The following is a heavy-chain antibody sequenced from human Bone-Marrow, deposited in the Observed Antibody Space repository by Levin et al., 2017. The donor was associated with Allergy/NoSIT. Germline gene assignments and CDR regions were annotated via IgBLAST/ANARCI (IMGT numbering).Heavy chain of an antibody. Sequence: SCAASGFTFSSYGMHWVRQAPGKGLEWVAVISYDGSNKYYADSVKGRFTISRDNSKNTLYLQMNSLRAEDTAVYYCAKSGYGYYYGSGSYSDWGQPDYWGQGTLVTVSS. CDR1: GFTFSSYG. J-gene: IGHJ4*02. D-gene: IGHD3-10*01. V-gene: IGHV3-30*18. CDR3: AKSGYGYYYGSGSYSDWGQPDY. CDR2: ISYDGSNK.